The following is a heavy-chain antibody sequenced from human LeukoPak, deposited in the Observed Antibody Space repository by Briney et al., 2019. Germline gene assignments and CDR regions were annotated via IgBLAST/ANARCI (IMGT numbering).Heavy chain of an antibody. CDR2: INPYTGDT. J-gene: IGHJ4*02. D-gene: IGHD6-13*01. CDR3: ARDGDSSSWDTYFDY. V-gene: IGHV1-2*02. CDR1: GYTLTGYY. Sequence: ASVKVSCKASGYTLTGYYIHWVRQAPRQGLEWMGWINPYTGDTNSAQKFQGRVTMTRDTSISTAYMELSRLTSDDSAVYYCARDGDSSSWDTYFDYWGQGTLVTVSS.